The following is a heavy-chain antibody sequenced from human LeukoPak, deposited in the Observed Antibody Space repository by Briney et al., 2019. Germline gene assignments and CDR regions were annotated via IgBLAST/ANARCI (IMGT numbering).Heavy chain of an antibody. D-gene: IGHD2-2*01. Sequence: KSSETLSLTCTVSGGSISSGSYYWSWIRQPAGKGLEWIGRIYTSGSTNYNPSLKSRVTISVDTSKNQFSLKLISVTAADTAVYYCARGERRIVVVPAALDAFDIWGQGTMVTVSS. CDR3: ARGERRIVVVPAALDAFDI. J-gene: IGHJ3*02. CDR2: IYTSGST. CDR1: GGSISSGSYY. V-gene: IGHV4-61*02.